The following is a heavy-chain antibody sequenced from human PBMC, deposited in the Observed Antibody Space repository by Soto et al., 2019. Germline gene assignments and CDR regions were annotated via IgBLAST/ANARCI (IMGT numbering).Heavy chain of an antibody. V-gene: IGHV3-30-3*01. J-gene: IGHJ2*01. Sequence: QVRLVESGGGVVQPGRSLRLSCAASGFTFSSYAMHWVRQAPGKGLEWVAVISYDGSNKYYADSVKGRFTISRDNSKNTLYLQMNSLRAEDTAVYYCARAIWGLHWYFDLWGRGTLVTVSS. CDR1: GFTFSSYA. CDR3: ARAIWGLHWYFDL. D-gene: IGHD7-27*01. CDR2: ISYDGSNK.